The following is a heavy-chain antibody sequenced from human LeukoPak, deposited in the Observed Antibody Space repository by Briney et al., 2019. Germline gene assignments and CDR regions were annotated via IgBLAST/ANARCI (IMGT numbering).Heavy chain of an antibody. CDR2: IYSADNT. D-gene: IGHD3-22*01. Sequence: QTGGSLRLSCAASGFTVSSSYMSWVRQAPGKGLEWVSLIYSADNTHYADSVKGRFSISRDNSKNTLYLQMNSLRAEDTAVYYCARDTLGAHDSNGYYHGYWGQGTLVTVSS. V-gene: IGHV3-53*01. CDR3: ARDTLGAHDSNGYYHGY. CDR1: GFTVSSSY. J-gene: IGHJ4*02.